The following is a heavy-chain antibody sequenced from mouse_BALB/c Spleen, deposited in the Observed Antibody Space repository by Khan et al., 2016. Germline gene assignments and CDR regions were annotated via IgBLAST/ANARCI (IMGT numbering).Heavy chain of an antibody. CDR2: INTNTGEP. J-gene: IGHJ2*01. V-gene: IGHV9-3*02. CDR3: ARGVLNVDD. D-gene: IGHD1-3*01. CDR1: GYTFTNYG. Sequence: QIQLVQSGPELKKPGETVKISCKASGYTFTNYGMNWVKQAPGKGLKWMGWINTNTGEPTYAEEFKGRFAFSLETSASTAYLQINNLKNEDPATYFCARGVLNVDDWGQGTTLTVSS.